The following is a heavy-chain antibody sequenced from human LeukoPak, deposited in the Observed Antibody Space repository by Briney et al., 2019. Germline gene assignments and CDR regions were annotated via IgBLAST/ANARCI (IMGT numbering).Heavy chain of an antibody. CDR3: ARGRGGGATSRDDY. V-gene: IGHV1-8*03. CDR1: GYTFTSYD. CDR2: RNPNSGNT. Sequence: GASVKVSCKASGYTFTSYDINWVRQATGQGLEWMGWRNPNSGNTGYAQKFQGRVTITRNTSISTAYMELSSLRSEDTAVYYCARGRGGGATSRDDYWGQGTLVTVSS. D-gene: IGHD1-26*01. J-gene: IGHJ4*02.